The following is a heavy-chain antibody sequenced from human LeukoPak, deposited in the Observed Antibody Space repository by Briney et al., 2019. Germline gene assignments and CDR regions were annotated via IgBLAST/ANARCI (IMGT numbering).Heavy chain of an antibody. CDR1: GGSVSSGSYY. V-gene: IGHV4-61*01. CDR2: IYYSGST. J-gene: IGHJ6*02. D-gene: IGHD1-1*01. CDR3: ARNGRPSFQYYYYYGMDV. Sequence: PSETLSLTCTVSGGSVSSGSYYWSWIRQPPGKGLEWIGYIYYSGSTNYNPSLKSRVTISVDTSKNQFSLKLSSVTAADTAVYYCARNGRPSFQYYYYYGMDVWGQGTTVTVSS.